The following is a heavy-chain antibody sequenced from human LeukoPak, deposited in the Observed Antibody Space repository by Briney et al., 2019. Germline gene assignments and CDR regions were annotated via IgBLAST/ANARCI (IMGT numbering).Heavy chain of an antibody. CDR1: GGTFSSYA. Sequence: SVKVSCKASGGTFSSYAISWVRQAPGQGLEWMGGIIPIFGTANYAQKFQGRVTITADESTSTAYMELSSLRSEDTAVYYCATVRTSSGWTLDYWGQGTLVTVSS. D-gene: IGHD6-19*01. J-gene: IGHJ4*02. CDR2: IIPIFGTA. V-gene: IGHV1-69*01. CDR3: ATVRTSSGWTLDY.